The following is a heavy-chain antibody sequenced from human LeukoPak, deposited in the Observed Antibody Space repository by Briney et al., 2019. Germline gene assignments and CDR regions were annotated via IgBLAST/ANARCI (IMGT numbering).Heavy chain of an antibody. CDR1: GFTFSSYD. J-gene: IGHJ4*02. D-gene: IGHD1-26*01. V-gene: IGHV3-13*01. CDR3: ARGVWEWELLRPTYYFDY. Sequence: PGGSLRLSCAASGFTFSSYDMHWVRQATGKGLEWVSAIGTAGDTYYPGSVKGRFTISRENAKNSLYLQMNSLRAGDTAVYYCARGVWEWELLRPTYYFDYWGQGTLVTASS. CDR2: IGTAGDT.